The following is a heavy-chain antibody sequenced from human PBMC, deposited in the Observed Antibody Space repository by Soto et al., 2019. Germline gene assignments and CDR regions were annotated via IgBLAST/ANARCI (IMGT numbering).Heavy chain of an antibody. V-gene: IGHV1-3*01. J-gene: IGHJ6*02. D-gene: IGHD3-22*01. Sequence: GASVKVSCKASGYTFTSYAMHWVRQAPGQRLEWMGWINAGNGNTKYSQKFQGRVTITRDTSASTAYMELSSLRSEDTAVYYCARGGDDNYYDSSGYYYYYYGMDVWGQGTTVTVSS. CDR3: ARGGDDNYYDSSGYYYYYYGMDV. CDR2: INAGNGNT. CDR1: GYTFTSYA.